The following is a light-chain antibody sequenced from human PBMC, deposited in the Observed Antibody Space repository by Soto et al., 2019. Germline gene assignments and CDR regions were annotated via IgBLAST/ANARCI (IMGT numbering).Light chain of an antibody. CDR3: QQGLKTPFT. Sequence: DIVMTQSPLSLPVTPGEPASISCRSSQSLLHSNGYNYLDWYLQKPGQSPQLLIYLGSNRASGVPERFSGSGSGTDFTLKISRVEAEDFGVYYCQQGLKTPFTFGPGTKVDIK. CDR2: LGS. J-gene: IGKJ3*01. CDR1: QSLLHSNGYNY. V-gene: IGKV2-28*01.